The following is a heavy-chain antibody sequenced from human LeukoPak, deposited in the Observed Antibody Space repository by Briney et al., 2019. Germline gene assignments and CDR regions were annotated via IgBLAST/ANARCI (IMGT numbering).Heavy chain of an antibody. Sequence: SETLSLTCTVSGGSSSRYYWSWIRQPPGKGLEWIAYISDRGSINYNPSLKSRVTISLDTSKNQFSLKLSSVTAADTAVYYCAGHHPRNTVDFWGQGTLVTVSS. CDR2: ISDRGSI. CDR1: GGSSSRYY. V-gene: IGHV4-59*08. D-gene: IGHD2-8*02. J-gene: IGHJ4*02. CDR3: AGHHPRNTVDF.